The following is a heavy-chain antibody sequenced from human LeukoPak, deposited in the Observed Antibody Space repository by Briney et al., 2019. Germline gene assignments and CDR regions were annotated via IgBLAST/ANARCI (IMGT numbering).Heavy chain of an antibody. Sequence: GRSLRLSCAASGFTFSSYAIHWVRQAPGKGLEWVAVISYDGSNKYYADSVKGRFTISRDNSKNTLYLQMNSLRAEDTAVYYCARDFAVTTGDYWGQGTLVTVSS. V-gene: IGHV3-30-3*01. J-gene: IGHJ4*02. CDR3: ARDFAVTTGDY. D-gene: IGHD4-17*01. CDR2: ISYDGSNK. CDR1: GFTFSSYA.